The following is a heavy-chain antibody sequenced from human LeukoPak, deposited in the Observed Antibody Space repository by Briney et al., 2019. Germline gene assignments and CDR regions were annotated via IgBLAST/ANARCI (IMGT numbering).Heavy chain of an antibody. CDR2: IYYSGST. J-gene: IGHJ4*02. D-gene: IGHD1-26*01. V-gene: IGHV4-59*01. CDR3: ARQDSGSLPLDY. Sequence: SETLSLTCTVSGGSISSYYWSWIRQPPGKGLEWIGYIYYSGSTNYNPSLKSRVTISVDTSKNQFSLKLSSVTAADTAVYYCARQDSGSLPLDYWGQGTLVTVSS. CDR1: GGSISSYY.